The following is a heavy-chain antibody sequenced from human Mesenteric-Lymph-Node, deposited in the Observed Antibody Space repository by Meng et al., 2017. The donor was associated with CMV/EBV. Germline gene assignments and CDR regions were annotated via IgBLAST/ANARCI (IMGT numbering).Heavy chain of an antibody. V-gene: IGHV3-43*01. CDR2: IRWDGGTI. Sequence: GFTFDDNTMHWVRQAPGRGLEWVSLIRWDGGTIYYADSVKGRFTISRDNSKNSLYLQMNSLRIEDTALYYCAKGDHRGGDYIDAFDIWGQGTMVTVSS. CDR3: AKGDHRGGDYIDAFDI. CDR1: GFTFDDNT. D-gene: IGHD4-17*01. J-gene: IGHJ3*02.